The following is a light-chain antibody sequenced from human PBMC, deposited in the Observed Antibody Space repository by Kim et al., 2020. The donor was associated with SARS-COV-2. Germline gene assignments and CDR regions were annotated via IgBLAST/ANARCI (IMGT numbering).Light chain of an antibody. V-gene: IGKV3-20*01. CDR1: QSVSSSY. CDR2: GAS. J-gene: IGKJ2*01. Sequence: EIVLTQSPGTLSLSPGERATLSCRASQSVSSSYLAWYQQKPGQAPRLLIYGASSRATGIPDRFSGSGSGTDFTLTISRLEPEDFAVYYCQRYGSSYTFGQGNKLEI. CDR3: QRYGSSYT.